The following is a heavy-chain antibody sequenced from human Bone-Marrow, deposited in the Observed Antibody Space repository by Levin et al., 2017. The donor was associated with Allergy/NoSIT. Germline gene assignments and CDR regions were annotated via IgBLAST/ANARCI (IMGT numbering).Heavy chain of an antibody. D-gene: IGHD4-17*01. CDR2: IYYSGST. CDR3: ARGVVGGDYYNWFDP. Sequence: RSQTLSLTCSVSGGSISNSEYYWSWVRQSPGKGLEWIGYIYYSGSTYYRPSLKSRISISLDTSNNQFSLMLKSVTAADTAVYYCARGVVGGDYYNWFDPWGPGTLVSVSS. J-gene: IGHJ5*02. V-gene: IGHV4-30-4*01. CDR1: GGSISNSEYY.